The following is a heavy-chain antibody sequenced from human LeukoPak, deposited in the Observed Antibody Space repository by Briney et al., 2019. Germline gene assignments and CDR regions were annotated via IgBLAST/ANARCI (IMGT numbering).Heavy chain of an antibody. J-gene: IGHJ6*02. CDR1: GYTFTSYG. D-gene: IGHD3-10*01. CDR3: ARAQRGSGSYSYYYYGMDV. V-gene: IGHV1-18*01. CDR2: ISAYNGNT. Sequence: ASVKVSCKASGYTFTSYGISWVRQTPGQGLEWMGWISAYNGNTNYAQKLQGRVTMTTDTSTSTAYMELRSLRSDDTAVYYCARAQRGSGSYSYYYYGMDVWGQGTTVTVSS.